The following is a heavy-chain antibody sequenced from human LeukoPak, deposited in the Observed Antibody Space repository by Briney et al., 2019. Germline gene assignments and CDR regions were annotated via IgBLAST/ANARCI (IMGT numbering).Heavy chain of an antibody. CDR3: ARGLIGYFDWYGPKAFDV. CDR1: GSAFSDYW. D-gene: IGHD3-9*01. V-gene: IGHV3-7*01. Sequence: GGSLGLSCAASGSAFSDYWMTWVRQAPGKGLEWVATINHDETETYCVDSVKGRFTISRDNAENSLYLQMNGLRVEDMAVYYCARGLIGYFDWYGPKAFDVWGQGTMVTVSS. J-gene: IGHJ3*01. CDR2: INHDETET.